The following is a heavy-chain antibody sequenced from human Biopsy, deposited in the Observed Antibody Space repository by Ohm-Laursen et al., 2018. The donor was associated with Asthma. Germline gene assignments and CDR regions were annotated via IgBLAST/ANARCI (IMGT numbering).Heavy chain of an antibody. Sequence: SVKVSCKAPGGTFSNFDISWVRQAPGQGLEWLGGIMTVFGTTHYAQKFQGRVTITADESTSTAYMEVTSLRSEDTAIYYCARCQVGYSSGWSLLLKKIYYSGMDVWGQGTAVTVSS. D-gene: IGHD6-19*01. V-gene: IGHV1-69*13. CDR2: IMTVFGTT. CDR3: ARCQVGYSSGWSLLLKKIYYSGMDV. J-gene: IGHJ6*02. CDR1: GGTFSNFD.